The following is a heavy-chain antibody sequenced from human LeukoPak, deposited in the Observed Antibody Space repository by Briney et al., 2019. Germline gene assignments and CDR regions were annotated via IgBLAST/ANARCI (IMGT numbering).Heavy chain of an antibody. D-gene: IGHD3-10*01. CDR2: MDPNSGNT. Sequence: ASVKVSCKASGYTFTSYDINWMRQATGQGLEWMGWMDPNSGNTGYAQKFQGRVTMTRNTSISIAYMELSSLRSEDTAVYYCARVRGYAGTEVDYWGQGTLVTVSS. V-gene: IGHV1-8*01. CDR1: GYTFTSYD. CDR3: ARVRGYAGTEVDY. J-gene: IGHJ4*02.